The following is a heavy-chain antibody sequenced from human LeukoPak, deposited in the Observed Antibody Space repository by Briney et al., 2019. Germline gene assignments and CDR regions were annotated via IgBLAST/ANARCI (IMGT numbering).Heavy chain of an antibody. CDR3: AKQSTFDGPFDY. CDR2: ISGSGDST. CDR1: GFTFSSYA. J-gene: IGHJ4*02. Sequence: GGSLRLSCAASGFTFSSYAMSWVRQAPGKGLEWVSTISGSGDSTYYADSVKGRFTISRDNSRNTLYLQMNSLRAEDTAVYYCAKQSTFDGPFDYWGEGTLVTVSS. D-gene: IGHD2-2*01. V-gene: IGHV3-23*01.